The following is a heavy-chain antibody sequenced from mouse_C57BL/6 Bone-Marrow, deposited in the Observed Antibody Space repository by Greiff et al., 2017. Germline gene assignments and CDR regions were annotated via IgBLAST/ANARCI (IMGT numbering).Heavy chain of an antibody. CDR1: GYTFTSYW. CDR3: ARSGPLGRSVDY. CDR2: IYPTSGRT. D-gene: IGHD4-1*01. V-gene: IGHV1-55*01. Sequence: QVQLQQPGAELVKPGASVKMSCKASGYTFTSYWITWVKQRPGQGLGWIGDIYPTSGRTNYNEKFKSKAILTVDTSSNTAYMQLSSLTSEDSAVFYCARSGPLGRSVDYWGQGTTLTGSS. J-gene: IGHJ2*01.